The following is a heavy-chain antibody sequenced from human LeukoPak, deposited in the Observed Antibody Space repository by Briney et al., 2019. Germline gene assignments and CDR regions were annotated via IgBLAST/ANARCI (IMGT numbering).Heavy chain of an antibody. CDR1: SVSVSDGRYY. CDR2: KYYSGSA. J-gene: IGHJ3*01. Sequence: SQTLSLTCNVSSVSVSDGRYYWTWIRQHPGKGLEWIGYKYYSGSAKYNPSLKSRLTISIDTSKNQFSLQLSSVTAADTATYYCATPYCSSISCLDVFNVWGPGTRVTVSS. CDR3: ATPYCSSISCLDVFNV. V-gene: IGHV4-31*03. D-gene: IGHD2-2*01.